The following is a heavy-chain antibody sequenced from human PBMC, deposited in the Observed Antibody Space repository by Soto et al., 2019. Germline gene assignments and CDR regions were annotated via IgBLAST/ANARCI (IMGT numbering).Heavy chain of an antibody. CDR1: GDSVSNHY. V-gene: IGHV4-4*07. J-gene: IGHJ4*02. Sequence: PSETLSLTCTVSGDSVSNHYWNWIRQPAGQGLEWLGRLYNDERTNYNPPLKSRLTMPMDTSKNQFSLKLTSVTAADSAVYFCAREPLAHSYFDFWGQGILVTVSS. CDR2: LYNDERT. CDR3: AREPLAHSYFDF.